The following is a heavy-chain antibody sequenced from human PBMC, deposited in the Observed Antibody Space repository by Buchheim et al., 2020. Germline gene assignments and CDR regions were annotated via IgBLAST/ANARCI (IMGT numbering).Heavy chain of an antibody. CDR2: ISGGGDST. CDR1: GFTFSSYA. D-gene: IGHD3-22*01. V-gene: IGHV3-23*01. Sequence: EVQLLESGGGLAQPGGSLRLSCAASGFTFSSYAMSWVRQAPGQGLEWVSAISGGGDSTWFADSVKGRFTISTDNSKNMLYLQMKTLRAEDTALYYCAKDSYDGRGSRYDYWGQGTL. J-gene: IGHJ4*02. CDR3: AKDSYDGRGSRYDY.